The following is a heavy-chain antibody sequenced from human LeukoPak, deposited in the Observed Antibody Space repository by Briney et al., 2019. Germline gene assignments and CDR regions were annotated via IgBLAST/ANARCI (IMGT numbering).Heavy chain of an antibody. V-gene: IGHV3-23*01. D-gene: IGHD6-13*01. CDR3: AKSSIAAAAYSFDY. Sequence: PGGSLRLSCAASGFTFSSYAMSWVRQAPGKGLEWVSAISGSGGRTYYADSVKGRSTISRDNSKNTLYLQMNSLRAEDTAVYYCAKSSIAAAAYSFDYWGQGTLVTVSS. J-gene: IGHJ4*02. CDR1: GFTFSSYA. CDR2: ISGSGGRT.